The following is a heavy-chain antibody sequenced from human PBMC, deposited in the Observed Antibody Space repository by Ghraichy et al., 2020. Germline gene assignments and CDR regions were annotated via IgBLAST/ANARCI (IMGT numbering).Heavy chain of an antibody. Sequence: GGSLRLSCAASGFTFSTYWMTWIRQIPGKGPEWVANVNPDGVEKNYVDSVKGRFNISRDNAKNSLYLQIESLRAEDTAIFYCARSNWNLYDLWGQGTLVSVSS. CDR2: VNPDGVEK. CDR1: GFTFSTYW. CDR3: ARSNWNLYDL. D-gene: IGHD1-1*01. J-gene: IGHJ5*02. V-gene: IGHV3-7*01.